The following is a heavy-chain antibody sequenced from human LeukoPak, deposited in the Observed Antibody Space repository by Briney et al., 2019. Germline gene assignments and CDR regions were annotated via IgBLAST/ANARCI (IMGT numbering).Heavy chain of an antibody. CDR1: GGPISSTNW. CDR2: IYHSGST. V-gene: IGHV4-4*02. CDR3: ARKIGNSGAFDI. J-gene: IGHJ3*02. D-gene: IGHD1-7*01. Sequence: PSEPLSLTCAVSGGPISSTNWWSWVRQPPGKGLEWIGEIYHSGSTNYNPSLRSRITISVDKSKDQFSLRLSSVTAADTAVYYCARKIGNSGAFDIWGQGTMVTVSS.